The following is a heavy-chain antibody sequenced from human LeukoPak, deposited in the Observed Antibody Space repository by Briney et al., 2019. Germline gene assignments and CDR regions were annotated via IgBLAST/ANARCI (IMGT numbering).Heavy chain of an antibody. CDR3: ARAGVLEPRYSWFDP. J-gene: IGHJ5*02. CDR1: GGSISSYY. CDR2: IYHSGST. Sequence: SETLSLTCTVSGGSISSYYWSWIRQPPGKGLEWIGSIYHSGSTYYNPSLKSRVTISVDTSKNQFSLKLSSVTAADTAVYYCARAGVLEPRYSWFDPWGQGTLVTVSS. V-gene: IGHV4-38-2*02. D-gene: IGHD1-1*01.